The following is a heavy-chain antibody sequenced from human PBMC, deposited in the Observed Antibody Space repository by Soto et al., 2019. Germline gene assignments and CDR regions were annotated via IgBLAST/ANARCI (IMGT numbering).Heavy chain of an antibody. V-gene: IGHV4-30-2*01. CDR1: GGSISSGGYS. CDR2: IYHSGST. CDR3: ARVPSP. J-gene: IGHJ5*02. Sequence: QLQLQESGSGLVKPSQTLSLTCAVSGGSISSGGYSWSWIRQPPGKGLEWIGYIYHSGSTYYNPSHKRRATISVDKPKKQFSLKLSSVTAADTAVYYCARVPSPWGQGTLVTVPS.